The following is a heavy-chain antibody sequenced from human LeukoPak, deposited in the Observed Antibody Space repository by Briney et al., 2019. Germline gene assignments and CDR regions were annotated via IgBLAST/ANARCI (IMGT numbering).Heavy chain of an antibody. J-gene: IGHJ6*02. CDR3: ARDLPPAPWNGMDV. V-gene: IGHV3-53*01. Sequence: LSLTCTVSGGSISSGDYYWSWVRQAPGKGLEWVSVIYSGGSTYYADSVKGRFTISRDNSKNTLYLQMNSLRAEDTAVYYCARDLPPAPWNGMDVWGQGTTVTVSS. CDR1: GGSISSGDYY. D-gene: IGHD2-2*01. CDR2: IYSGGST.